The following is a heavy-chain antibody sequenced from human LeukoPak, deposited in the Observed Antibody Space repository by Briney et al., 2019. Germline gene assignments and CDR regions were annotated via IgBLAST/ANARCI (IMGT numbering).Heavy chain of an antibody. D-gene: IGHD4-17*01. J-gene: IGHJ3*02. CDR1: GGSISSYY. V-gene: IGHV4-59*01. Sequence: SETLSLTCTVSGGSISSYYWSWIRQPPGKGLEWMGYIYYSGSTNYNPSLKSRVTISVDTSKNQFSLKLSSVTAADTAVYYCARSPYGDYGNAFDIWGQGTMVTVSS. CDR3: ARSPYGDYGNAFDI. CDR2: IYYSGST.